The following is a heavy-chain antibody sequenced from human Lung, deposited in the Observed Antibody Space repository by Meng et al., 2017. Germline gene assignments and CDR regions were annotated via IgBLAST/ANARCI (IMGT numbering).Heavy chain of an antibody. CDR1: GYTFTSYD. V-gene: IGHV1-8*01. D-gene: IGHD3-16*01. CDR3: ARGLLRHIGGNWFDP. J-gene: IGHJ5*02. CDR2: MNPNSGNT. Sequence: VKQVQSGAEVKKPGSSVKFSCKASGYTFTSYDINWVRQATGQGLEWMGWMNPNSGNTGYAQKFQGRVTMTRNTSISTAYMELSSLRSEDTAVYYCARGLLRHIGGNWFDPWGQGTLVTVSS.